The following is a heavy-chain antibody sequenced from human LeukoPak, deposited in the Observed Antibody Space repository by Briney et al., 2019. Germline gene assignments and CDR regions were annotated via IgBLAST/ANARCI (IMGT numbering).Heavy chain of an antibody. Sequence: QAGGSLRLSCAASGFTFSSYWMSWVRQAPGKGLEWVANIKQDGSEKYYVDSVKGRFTISRDNAKNSLYLQMNSLRAEDTAVYYCARDFGDFWSGYGSDYWGQGTLVTVSS. CDR3: ARDFGDFWSGYGSDY. V-gene: IGHV3-7*01. CDR2: IKQDGSEK. J-gene: IGHJ4*02. D-gene: IGHD3-3*01. CDR1: GFTFSSYW.